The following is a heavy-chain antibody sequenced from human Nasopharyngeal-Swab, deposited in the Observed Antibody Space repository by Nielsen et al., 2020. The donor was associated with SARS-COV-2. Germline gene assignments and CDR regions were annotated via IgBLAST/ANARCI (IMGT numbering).Heavy chain of an antibody. V-gene: IGHV3-23*01. CDR1: GFIFSSYA. J-gene: IGHJ6*02. CDR2: ISGGDDST. Sequence: GESLKISCAASGFIFSSYAMNWVRQAPGRGLEWVSAISGGDDSTKYADSVKGRFTISRDNSKNTLDLQMNSLRAEETAIYYCAKDRDSGDDSGEYYHYYGMDVWGQGTTVTVSS. CDR3: AKDRDSGDDSGEYYHYYGMDV. D-gene: IGHD5-12*01.